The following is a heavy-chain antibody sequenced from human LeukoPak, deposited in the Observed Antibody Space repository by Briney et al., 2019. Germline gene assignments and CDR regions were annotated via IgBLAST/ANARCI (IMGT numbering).Heavy chain of an antibody. D-gene: IGHD3-22*01. CDR3: ARETPHGYYYDSSGYRYYFDY. CDR2: IYTSGSP. Sequence: PSETLSLTCTVSGGSISGYYWTWIRQPGGKGLEWIGRIYTSGSPNYNPSLKSRVIMSLDTSKNQFSLKLSSVTAADTAVYYCARETPHGYYYDSSGYRYYFDYWGQGTLVTVSS. CDR1: GGSISGYY. V-gene: IGHV4-4*07. J-gene: IGHJ4*02.